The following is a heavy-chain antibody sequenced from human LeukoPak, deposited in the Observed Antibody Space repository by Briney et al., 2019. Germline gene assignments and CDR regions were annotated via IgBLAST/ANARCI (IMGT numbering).Heavy chain of an antibody. CDR2: VSDSGSST. CDR1: GFTFSNYA. D-gene: IGHD1-7*01. Sequence: GGSLRLSCAASGFTFSNYAVSWVRQAPGKGLEWVSGVSDSGSSTYYADSVKGRFTISRDNSKNTLYLQMSSLRAEDTAVYYCAKSISNWNFPFDYWGQGTLVTVSS. V-gene: IGHV3-23*01. J-gene: IGHJ4*02. CDR3: AKSISNWNFPFDY.